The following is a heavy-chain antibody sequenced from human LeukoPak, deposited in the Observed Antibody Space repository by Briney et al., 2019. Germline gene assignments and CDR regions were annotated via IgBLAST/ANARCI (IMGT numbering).Heavy chain of an antibody. CDR1: GGSVSSGSYY. CDR2: IYYSGST. CDR3: ARDRVAAGEFDP. V-gene: IGHV4-61*01. Sequence: SGTLSLTCTVSGGSVSSGSYYWSWIRQPPGKGLEWIGYIYYSGSTNYNPSLKSRVTISVDTSKNQFSLKLSSVTAADTVVYYCARDRVAAGEFDPWGQGTLVTVSS. J-gene: IGHJ5*02. D-gene: IGHD6-25*01.